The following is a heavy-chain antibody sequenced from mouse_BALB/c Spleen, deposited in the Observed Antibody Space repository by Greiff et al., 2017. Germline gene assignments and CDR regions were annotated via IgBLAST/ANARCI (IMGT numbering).Heavy chain of an antibody. CDR1: GYSITSDYA. D-gene: IGHD3-3*01. V-gene: IGHV3-2*02. CDR3: ARGTLFAY. CDR2: ISYSGST. Sequence: EVQLQESGPGLVKPSQSLSLTCTVTGYSITSDYAWNWIRQFPGSKLEWMGYISYSGSTSYNPSLKSRISITRDTSKNQFFLQLNSVTTEDTATYYCARGTLFAYWGQGTLVTVSA. J-gene: IGHJ3*01.